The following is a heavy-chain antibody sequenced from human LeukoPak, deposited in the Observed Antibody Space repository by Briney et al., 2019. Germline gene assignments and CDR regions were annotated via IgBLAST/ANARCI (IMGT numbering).Heavy chain of an antibody. Sequence: GGSLRLSRAASGFAFSSYSMNWVRQAPGKGLEWVSSISSGSTYVYYADSVKGRFSISRDNAKNSLCLQMSSLRAEDTAVYYCARDQGYYYDSSGHIDAFDLWGQGTWVTVSS. D-gene: IGHD3-22*01. V-gene: IGHV3-21*01. CDR2: ISSGSTYV. CDR1: GFAFSSYS. CDR3: ARDQGYYYDSSGHIDAFDL. J-gene: IGHJ3*01.